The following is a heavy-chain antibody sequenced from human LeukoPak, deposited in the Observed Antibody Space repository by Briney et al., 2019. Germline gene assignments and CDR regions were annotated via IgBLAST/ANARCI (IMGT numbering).Heavy chain of an antibody. CDR2: MNPNSGNT. J-gene: IGHJ4*02. CDR3: ARGYREGITMIVVVITSYYFDY. CDR1: GYTFTSYD. Sequence: ASVKVSCKASGYTFTSYDINWVRQATGQGLEWMGWMNPNSGNTGYAQKFQGRVTMTRNTSISTAYMELSSLRSEDTAVYYCARGYREGITMIVVVITSYYFDYWGQGTLVAVSS. V-gene: IGHV1-8*01. D-gene: IGHD3-22*01.